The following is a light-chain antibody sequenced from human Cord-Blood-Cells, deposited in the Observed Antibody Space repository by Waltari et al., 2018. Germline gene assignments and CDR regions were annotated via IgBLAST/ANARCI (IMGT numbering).Light chain of an antibody. J-gene: IGLJ3*02. CDR3: NSRDSSGNHWV. CDR2: GKN. V-gene: IGLV3-19*01. CDR1: SLRSCY. Sequence: SSELTQDPAVSVALGQTVRITCQGESLRSCYASWYQQKPGQAPVLVIYGKNNRPSGIPDRFSGSSSGNTASLTITGAQAEDEADYYCNSRDSSGNHWVFGGGTKLTVL.